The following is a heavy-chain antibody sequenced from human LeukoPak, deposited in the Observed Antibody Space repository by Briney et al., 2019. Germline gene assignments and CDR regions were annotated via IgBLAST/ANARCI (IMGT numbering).Heavy chain of an antibody. CDR1: GGSISSSSYY. CDR2: IYYSGST. Sequence: SETLSLTCTVSGGSISSSSYYWSWIRQPPGKGLEWIGYIYYSGSTNYNPSLKSRVTISVDTSKNQFSLKLSSVTAADTAVYYCARHATPPLYTLDHWGQGTLVTVSS. D-gene: IGHD2-15*01. V-gene: IGHV4-61*05. CDR3: ARHATPPLYTLDH. J-gene: IGHJ4*02.